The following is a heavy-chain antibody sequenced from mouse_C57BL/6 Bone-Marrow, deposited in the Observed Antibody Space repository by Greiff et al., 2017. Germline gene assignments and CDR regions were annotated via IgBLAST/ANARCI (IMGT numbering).Heavy chain of an antibody. V-gene: IGHV1-39*01. J-gene: IGHJ2*01. D-gene: IGHD3-2*02. CDR1: GYSFTDYN. CDR2: INPNYGTT. Sequence: EVKLQESGPELVKPGASVKISCKASGYSFTDYNMNWVKQSNGKSLEWIGVINPNYGTTSYNQKFKGKATLTVDQSSSTAYMQLNSLTSEDSAVYYCARYADSSGYYFDYWGQGTTRTVAS. CDR3: ARYADSSGYYFDY.